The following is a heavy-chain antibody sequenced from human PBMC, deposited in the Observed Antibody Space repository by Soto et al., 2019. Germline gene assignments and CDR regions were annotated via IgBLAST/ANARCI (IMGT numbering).Heavy chain of an antibody. J-gene: IGHJ5*02. CDR3: ARGSMVGGTNIVVVPAALFDP. V-gene: IGHV1-46*03. CDR1: GYTFTSYY. Sequence: ASVKVSCNASGYTFTSYYMHWVRQAPGQGLEWMGIINPSGGSTSYAQKFQGRVTMTRDTSTSTVYMELSSLRSEDTAVYYCARGSMVGGTNIVVVPAALFDPWGQGTLVTVSS. D-gene: IGHD2-2*01. CDR2: INPSGGST.